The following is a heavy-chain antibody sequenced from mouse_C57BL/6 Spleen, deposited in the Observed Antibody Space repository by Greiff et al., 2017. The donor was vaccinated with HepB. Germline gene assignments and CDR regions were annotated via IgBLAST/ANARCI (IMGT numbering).Heavy chain of an antibody. D-gene: IGHD2-2*01. CDR3: ARLLWLRRGFDY. CDR1: GYTFTDYY. J-gene: IGHJ2*01. Sequence: EVKLQQSGPELVKPGASVKISCKASGYTFTDYYMNWVKQSHGKSLEWIGDINPNNGGTSYNQKFKGKATLTVDKSSSTAYMGLRSLTSEDSAVYYCARLLWLRRGFDYWGQGTTLTVSS. V-gene: IGHV1-26*01. CDR2: INPNNGGT.